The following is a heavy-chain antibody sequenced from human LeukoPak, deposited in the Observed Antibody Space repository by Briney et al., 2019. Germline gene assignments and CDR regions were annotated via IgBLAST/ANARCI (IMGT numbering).Heavy chain of an antibody. Sequence: PGGSLRLSCAASEFTFSRYWMHWVRQAPGKGLEWVSGINWNGGSTGYADSVKGRFTISRDNAKNSLYLQMNSLRAEDTALYYCARDQGQLDYYYYMDVWGKGTTVTVSS. J-gene: IGHJ6*03. V-gene: IGHV3-20*04. D-gene: IGHD6-6*01. CDR2: INWNGGST. CDR3: ARDQGQLDYYYYMDV. CDR1: EFTFSRYW.